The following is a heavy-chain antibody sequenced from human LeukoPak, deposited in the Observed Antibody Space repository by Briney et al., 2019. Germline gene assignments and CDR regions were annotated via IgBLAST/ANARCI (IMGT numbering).Heavy chain of an antibody. V-gene: IGHV3-74*01. D-gene: IGHD1-1*01. Sequence: GGSLRLFCAASGFSFSSYWMQWVRQAPGKGLVWVSRINRDGSSTSYADSVKGRFTISRDNAKNTLYLQMDSLGVDDTAVYYCVREGRDTTIDYWGQGTLVTVSS. CDR3: VREGRDTTIDY. CDR2: INRDGSST. J-gene: IGHJ4*02. CDR1: GFSFSSYW.